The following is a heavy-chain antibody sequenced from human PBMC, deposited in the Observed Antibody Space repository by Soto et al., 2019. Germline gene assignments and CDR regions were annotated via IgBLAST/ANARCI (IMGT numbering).Heavy chain of an antibody. CDR2: IFTRDSET. D-gene: IGHD3-10*01. CDR3: ARAYFDSGHGYDL. V-gene: IGHV5-51*01. J-gene: IGHJ5*02. CDR1: GHLFNNHW. Sequence: PGESLKISCKGPGHLFNNHWIGWVRQTPGKGLEWMGLIFTRDSETKTSPSFQGHVSFSVDNSINTVYLQWTSLKTTDTGIYFCARAYFDSGHGYDLWGQGTLVTVSS.